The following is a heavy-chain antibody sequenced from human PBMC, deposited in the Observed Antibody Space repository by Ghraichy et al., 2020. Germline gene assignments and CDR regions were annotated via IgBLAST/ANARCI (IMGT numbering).Heavy chain of an antibody. J-gene: IGHJ4*02. CDR2: IYYSGST. Sequence: SETLSLTCTVSGGSISSYYWSWIRQPPGKGLEWIGYIYYSGSTNYNPSLKSRVTISVDTSKNQISLKLSSVTAADTAVYYCARYGVNYYDSSGYYYWGQGTLVTVSS. V-gene: IGHV4-59*01. D-gene: IGHD3-22*01. CDR3: ARYGVNYYDSSGYYY. CDR1: GGSISSYY.